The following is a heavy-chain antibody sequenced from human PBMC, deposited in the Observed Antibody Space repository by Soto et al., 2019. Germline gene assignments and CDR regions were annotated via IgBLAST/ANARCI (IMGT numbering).Heavy chain of an antibody. CDR1: GGSFSGYY. J-gene: IGHJ4*02. CDR2: INHSGST. Sequence: SETLSLTCAVYGGSFSGYYWSWIRQPPGKGLEWIGEINHSGSTNYNPSLKSRVTISVDTSKNQFSLKLSSVTAADTAVYYCARLRLGESDWGQGTLVTVSS. V-gene: IGHV4-34*01. D-gene: IGHD3-16*01. CDR3: ARLRLGESD.